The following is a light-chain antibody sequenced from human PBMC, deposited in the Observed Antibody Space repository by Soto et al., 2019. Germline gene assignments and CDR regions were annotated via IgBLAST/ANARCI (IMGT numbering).Light chain of an antibody. V-gene: IGKV3-11*01. Sequence: EIVLTQSPATLSLSPGERGTLSCRASESVTDYLAWYQQKPGQAPRLLVYDVSNRATGIPARFSGGGSGTDFTLTIRNVEPEDFAVYYFQQRSDWPWTFGQGTKVEIK. CDR2: DVS. CDR3: QQRSDWPWT. CDR1: ESVTDY. J-gene: IGKJ1*01.